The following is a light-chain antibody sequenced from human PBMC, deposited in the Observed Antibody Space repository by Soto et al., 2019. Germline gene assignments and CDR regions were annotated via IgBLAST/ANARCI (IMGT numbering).Light chain of an antibody. V-gene: IGKV3-20*01. J-gene: IGKJ5*01. Sequence: EIVLTQSPGTLSLSPGERATLSCRASQSVSSSYLAWYQQKPGQXPRLLIYGASSRATGIPDRFSGSGSGTDLTLTISRLEPEDFEVYYCQQYGSSPITFGQGTRLEIK. CDR2: GAS. CDR1: QSVSSSY. CDR3: QQYGSSPIT.